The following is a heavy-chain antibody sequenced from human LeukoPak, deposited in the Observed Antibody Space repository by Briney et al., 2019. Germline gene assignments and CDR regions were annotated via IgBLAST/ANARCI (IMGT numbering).Heavy chain of an antibody. Sequence: PSQTLSLACTVSGGSISSGDYYWSWIRQPPGKGLEWIGYIYYSGSTYYNPSLKSRVTISVDTSKNQFSLKLSSVTAADTAVYYCARATAYWYFDLWGRGTLVTVSS. D-gene: IGHD5-12*01. V-gene: IGHV4-30-4*08. CDR2: IYYSGST. CDR1: GGSISSGDYY. J-gene: IGHJ2*01. CDR3: ARATAYWYFDL.